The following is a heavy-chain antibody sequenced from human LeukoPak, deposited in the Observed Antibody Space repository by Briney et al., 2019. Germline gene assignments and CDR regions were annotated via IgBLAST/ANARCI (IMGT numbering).Heavy chain of an antibody. CDR1: VGTFSSYA. J-gene: IGHJ4*02. CDR2: IIPLLGIA. D-gene: IGHD3-16*01. Sequence: SVKVSCKSSVGTFSSYAISWVRQAPGQGLEWMGRIIPLLGIANYAQKFQGRVTITADKSTSTAYMELSSLRSEDTAVYYCARDPDYVWENDYWGQGTLVTVSS. V-gene: IGHV1-69*04. CDR3: ARDPDYVWENDY.